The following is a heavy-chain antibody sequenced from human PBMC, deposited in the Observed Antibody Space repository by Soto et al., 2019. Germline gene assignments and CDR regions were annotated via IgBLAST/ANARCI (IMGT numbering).Heavy chain of an antibody. V-gene: IGHV4-31*03. CDR3: ARGVTMVRGVIHTPYFDY. CDR2: IYYSGST. Sequence: VQLQESGPGLVKPSQTLSLTCTVSGGSISSGGYYWSWIRQNPGKGLEWIGYIYYSGSTYYNPSLKSRVTISVDTSKNQFSLKLSSVTAADTAVYYCARGVTMVRGVIHTPYFDYWGQGTLVTVSS. CDR1: GGSISSGGYY. D-gene: IGHD3-10*01. J-gene: IGHJ4*02.